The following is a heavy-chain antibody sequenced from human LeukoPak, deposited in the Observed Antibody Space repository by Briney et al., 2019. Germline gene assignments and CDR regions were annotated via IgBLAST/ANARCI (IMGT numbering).Heavy chain of an antibody. D-gene: IGHD6-19*01. CDR3: ATVPYSSGWYRFDY. CDR1: GGSISSYY. J-gene: IGHJ4*02. Sequence: SEILSLTCTVSGGSISSYYWSWIRQPPGKGLEWIGYIYTSGSTNYNPSLKSRVTISVDTSKNQFSLKLSSVTAADTAVYYCATVPYSSGWYRFDYWGQGTLVTVSS. V-gene: IGHV4-4*09. CDR2: IYTSGST.